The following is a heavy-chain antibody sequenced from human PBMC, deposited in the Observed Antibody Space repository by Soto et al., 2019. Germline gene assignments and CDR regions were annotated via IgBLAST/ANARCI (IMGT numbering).Heavy chain of an antibody. Sequence: EVQLVESGGGLIQPGGSLRLSCAASGFTVSSNYMSWVRQAPWKGLEWVSVIYSGGSTYYADSVKGRFTISRDNSKNTLYLQVNSLRAEDTAVYYCARDRVESGYPEYFQHWGQGTLVTVSS. CDR1: GFTVSSNY. CDR2: IYSGGST. J-gene: IGHJ1*01. D-gene: IGHD3-22*01. CDR3: ARDRVESGYPEYFQH. V-gene: IGHV3-53*01.